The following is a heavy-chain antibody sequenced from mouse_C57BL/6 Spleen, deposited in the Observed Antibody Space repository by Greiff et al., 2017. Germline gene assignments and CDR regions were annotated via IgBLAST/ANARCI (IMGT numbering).Heavy chain of an antibody. Sequence: ESGPGLVKPSQSLSLTCSVTGYSITSGYYWNWIRQFPGNKLEWMGYISYDGSNNYNPSLKNRISITRDTSKNQFFLKLNSVTTEDTATYYCARDRGHYFDYWGQGTTLTVSS. V-gene: IGHV3-6*01. CDR2: ISYDGSN. J-gene: IGHJ2*01. CDR1: GYSITSGYY. CDR3: ARDRGHYFDY. D-gene: IGHD3-3*01.